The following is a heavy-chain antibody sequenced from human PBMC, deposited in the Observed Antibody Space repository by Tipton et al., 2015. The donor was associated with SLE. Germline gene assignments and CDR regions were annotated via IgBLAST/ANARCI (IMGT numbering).Heavy chain of an antibody. Sequence: TLSLTCSVSGGAISTGEYCWSWIRQPPGKGLEWIGYIYYSGTTYYNSSLKSRITMSVDTSKNQFSLKLSSVTAADTAVYYCAGGSLNSHPSWFDPWGQGTLVTVSS. J-gene: IGHJ5*02. CDR3: AGGSLNSHPSWFDP. V-gene: IGHV4-30-4*08. CDR1: GGAISTGEYC. CDR2: IYYSGTT.